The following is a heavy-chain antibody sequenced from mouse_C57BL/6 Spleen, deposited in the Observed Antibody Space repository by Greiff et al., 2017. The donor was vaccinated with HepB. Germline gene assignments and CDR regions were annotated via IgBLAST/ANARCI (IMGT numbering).Heavy chain of an antibody. Sequence: QVQLKQPGTELVKPGASVKLSCKASGYTFTSYWMHWVKQRPGQGLEWIGNINPSNGGTNYNEKFKSKATLTVDKSSSTAYMQLSSLTSEDSAVYYCARPGNGYDEEGYYAMDYWGQGTSVTVSS. CDR1: GYTFTSYW. J-gene: IGHJ4*01. CDR2: INPSNGGT. D-gene: IGHD2-2*01. CDR3: ARPGNGYDEEGYYAMDY. V-gene: IGHV1-53*01.